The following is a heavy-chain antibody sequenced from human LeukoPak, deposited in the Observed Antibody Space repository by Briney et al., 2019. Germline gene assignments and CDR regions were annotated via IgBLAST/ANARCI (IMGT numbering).Heavy chain of an antibody. V-gene: IGHV3-23*01. CDR2: ISGSGGST. CDR1: GFTCSSYA. J-gene: IGHJ6*02. Sequence: GGSLRLSCAASGFTCSSYAMSWVRQAPGKGLEGVSAISGSGGSTYYADYVKGRFTISRDNSKNTLYLQMNSLRAEDTAVYYCAKEGIAVAGPYYYGMDVWGQGTTVTVSS. D-gene: IGHD6-19*01. CDR3: AKEGIAVAGPYYYGMDV.